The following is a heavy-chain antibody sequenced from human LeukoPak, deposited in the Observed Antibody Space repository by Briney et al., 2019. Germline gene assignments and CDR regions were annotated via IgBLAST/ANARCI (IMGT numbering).Heavy chain of an antibody. CDR1: GGSFSGYY. J-gene: IGHJ5*02. V-gene: IGHV4-34*01. CDR3: AREGGDPRWLDP. CDR2: INHSGST. D-gene: IGHD6-25*01. Sequence: SSETLSLTCAVYGGSFSGYYWSWIRQPPGKGLEWIGEINHSGSTNYNPSLKSRVTISVDTSKNQFSLKLSSVTAADTAVYSCAREGGDPRWLDPWGQGTLVTVSS.